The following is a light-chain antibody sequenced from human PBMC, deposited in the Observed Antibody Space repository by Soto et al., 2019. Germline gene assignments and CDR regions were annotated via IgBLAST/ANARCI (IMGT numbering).Light chain of an antibody. V-gene: IGKV1-5*03. CDR1: QDVSQW. CDR3: QQYSSDLNT. CDR2: KAS. Sequence: DIPMTQSPSTLSASVGDRITITCRASQDVSQWLAWYQHKPGKAPKLLIYKASTLESGVSSRFSGRGYGTEFTLTIRDLQPDDFATYYCQQYSSDLNTFGQGTKLEIK. J-gene: IGKJ2*01.